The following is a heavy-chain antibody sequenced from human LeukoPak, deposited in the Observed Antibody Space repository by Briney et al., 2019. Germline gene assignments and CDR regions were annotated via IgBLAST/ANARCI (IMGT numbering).Heavy chain of an antibody. Sequence: GASVKVSCKASGYTFTYFYIHWVRQAPGQGLEWMGWINPNSGGTNYAQKFQGRVTMTRDMSTSTVYMELSSLRSEDTAVYYCARVAAEVVGVPGAIGFGWLRRDYYYMDVWGKGTTVTVSS. J-gene: IGHJ6*03. CDR2: INPNSGGT. CDR1: GYTFTYFY. V-gene: IGHV1-2*02. CDR3: ARVAAEVVGVPGAIGFGWLRRDYYYMDV. D-gene: IGHD2-2*02.